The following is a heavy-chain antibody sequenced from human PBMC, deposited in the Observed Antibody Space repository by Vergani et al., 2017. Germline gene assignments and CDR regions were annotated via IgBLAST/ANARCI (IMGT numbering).Heavy chain of an antibody. V-gene: IGHV4-61*02. Sequence: QVQLQESGPGLMKPSQTLSLTCTVSGDSISSGSYYWSWIRQPAGKGLEWIGRIDTSGSTKYNPSLKSRVTISVDPSKNQFSLKVTSVTAADTAVYYCARVGFYTFYYTSENLGGVDDWGQGTTVTVSS. CDR3: ARVGFYTFYYTSENLGGVDD. CDR1: GDSISSGSYY. D-gene: IGHD3-10*01. CDR2: IDTSGST. J-gene: IGHJ6*02.